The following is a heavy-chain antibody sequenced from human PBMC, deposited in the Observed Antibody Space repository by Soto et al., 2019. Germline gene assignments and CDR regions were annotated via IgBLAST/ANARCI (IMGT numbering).Heavy chain of an antibody. D-gene: IGHD3-16*02. V-gene: IGHV4-34*01. CDR1: GGSFIGYY. CDR2: INPTGST. J-gene: IGHJ5*02. CDR3: ARANGLRLGELSWGGPNWFDP. Sequence: QVRLQQWGAGLLKPSETLSLTCAVYGGSFIGYYWSWIRQPPGKGLEWIGEINPTGSTNYNPSLKSRVTILIDTAKNPFSLQLSSVTAADTAMYYCARANGLRLGELSWGGPNWFDPWGQGTLVTVSS.